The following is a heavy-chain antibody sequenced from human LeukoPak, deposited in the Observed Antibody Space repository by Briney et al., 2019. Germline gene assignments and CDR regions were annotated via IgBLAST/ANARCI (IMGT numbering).Heavy chain of an antibody. CDR2: IRYDGSNK. Sequence: SGGSLRLSCAASGFTFSSYGMHWVRQAPGKGLEWVAFIRYDGSNKYYADSVKGRFTISRHNSKNTLYLQMNSLRAQDTAVYYCAKGAYDILTEDVWGKGTTVTVSS. J-gene: IGHJ6*04. V-gene: IGHV3-30*02. CDR1: GFTFSSYG. CDR3: AKGAYDILTEDV. D-gene: IGHD3-9*01.